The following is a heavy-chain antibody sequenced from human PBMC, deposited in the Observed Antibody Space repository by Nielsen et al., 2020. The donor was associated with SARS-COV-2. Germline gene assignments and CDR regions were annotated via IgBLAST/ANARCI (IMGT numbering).Heavy chain of an antibody. D-gene: IGHD6-13*01. J-gene: IGHJ1*01. CDR2: ISGSGSNT. Sequence: GGSLRLSCVASGFTFSKFAMSWVRQAPGKGLEWVSAISGSGSNTYYIDSVKGRFTISEDSSKNTVSLQMNSLRAEDTAVYYCARGPEQQLVPEFFQHWGQGTLVSVSS. CDR1: GFTFSKFA. V-gene: IGHV3-23*01. CDR3: ARGPEQQLVPEFFQH.